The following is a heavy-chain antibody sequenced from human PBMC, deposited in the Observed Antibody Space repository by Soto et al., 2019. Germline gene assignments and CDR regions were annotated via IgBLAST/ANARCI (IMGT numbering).Heavy chain of an antibody. D-gene: IGHD1-26*01. CDR3: VRDRLLVGEPLDY. Sequence: QVQLVQSGAEVKKPGASVKVSCKASGYTFTGYYMHWVRQAPGQGLEWMGWINPNSGCTNYAQKFQGRVTMTRDTSISTAYMGLSRLRSDDTAVYYCVRDRLLVGEPLDYWGQGTLVTVSS. CDR1: GYTFTGYY. J-gene: IGHJ4*02. CDR2: INPNSGCT. V-gene: IGHV1-2*02.